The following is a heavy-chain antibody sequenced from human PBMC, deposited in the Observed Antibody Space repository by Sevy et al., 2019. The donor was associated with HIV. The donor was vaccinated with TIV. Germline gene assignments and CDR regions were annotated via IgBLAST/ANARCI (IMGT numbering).Heavy chain of an antibody. Sequence: GGSLRLSCAASGFAFSTHAMHWVRQAPGKGLEWVVVISYEGTETFYAASVEGRFTISRDNSKNMLSLQINSLRPEDTAVYYCARDGGYSVKWYPLYWGHGTLVTVSS. J-gene: IGHJ4*01. V-gene: IGHV3-30-3*01. CDR2: ISYEGTET. CDR1: GFAFSTHA. CDR3: ARDGGYSVKWYPLY. D-gene: IGHD1-26*01.